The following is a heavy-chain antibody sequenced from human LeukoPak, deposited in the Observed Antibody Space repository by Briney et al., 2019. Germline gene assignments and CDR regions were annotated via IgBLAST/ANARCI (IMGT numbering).Heavy chain of an antibody. CDR1: GGSISSSNW. J-gene: IGHJ2*01. Sequence: SETLSLTCAVSGGSISSSNWWSWVRQPPGKGLEWIGEIYHSGSTNHNPSLKSRVTISVDTSKNQFSLKLSSVTATDTAVYYCARDPATYSSDWYFDLWGRGTLVTVSS. D-gene: IGHD6-19*01. CDR3: ARDPATYSSDWYFDL. V-gene: IGHV4-4*02. CDR2: IYHSGST.